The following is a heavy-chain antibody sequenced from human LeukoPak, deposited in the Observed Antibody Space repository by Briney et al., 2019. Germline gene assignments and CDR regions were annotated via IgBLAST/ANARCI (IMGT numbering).Heavy chain of an antibody. CDR1: GFTFSSYA. D-gene: IGHD2-15*01. Sequence: PGASLRPSCAASGFTFSSYAMSWVRQAPGKGLEWVSAISGSGGSTYYADSVKGRFTISRDNSKNTLYLQMNSLRAEDTAVYYCAKDFEGIVVVVAATLTYWGQGTLVTVSS. V-gene: IGHV3-23*01. CDR3: AKDFEGIVVVVAATLTY. CDR2: ISGSGGST. J-gene: IGHJ4*02.